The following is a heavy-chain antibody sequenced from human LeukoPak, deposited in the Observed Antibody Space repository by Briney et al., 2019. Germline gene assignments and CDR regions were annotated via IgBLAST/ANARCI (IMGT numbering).Heavy chain of an antibody. CDR1: GFTYSSYG. D-gene: IGHD3-16*01. V-gene: IGHV3-30*18. CDR2: ISYDGSNK. J-gene: IGHJ6*02. Sequence: GGSLRLSCAASGFTYSSYGMHWVRQAPGKGLGWVAVISYDGSNKYYAGSVKGRFTISRDNSKNTLYLQMNSLRAEDTAVYYCAKDSGMLNYYGMDVWGQGTTVTVSS. CDR3: AKDSGMLNYYGMDV.